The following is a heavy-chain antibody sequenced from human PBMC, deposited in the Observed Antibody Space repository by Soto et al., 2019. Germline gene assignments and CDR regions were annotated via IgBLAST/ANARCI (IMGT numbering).Heavy chain of an antibody. D-gene: IGHD3-9*01. CDR3: ARGVQFAYDILTGYLYYYGMDV. CDR1: GRTCSSYA. V-gene: IGHV1-69*13. Sequence: SGKVSCKASGRTCSSYAISWVRQAPGQGLECRGGIIPIFGTANYAQKFQGRVTITAAEYTRTAYMEVSSLRSEDTAVYYCARGVQFAYDILTGYLYYYGMDVWGQGTTVTVS. CDR2: IIPIFGTA. J-gene: IGHJ6*02.